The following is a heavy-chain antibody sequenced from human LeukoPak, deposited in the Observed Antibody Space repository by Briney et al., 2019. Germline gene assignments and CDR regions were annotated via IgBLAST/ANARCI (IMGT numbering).Heavy chain of an antibody. CDR3: ARDYWWNYDY. J-gene: IGHJ4*02. D-gene: IGHD1-7*01. V-gene: IGHV3-30-3*01. CDR1: GFTFSDYA. Sequence: GGSLRLSCAASGFTFSDYAMHWVRQAPGKGLEWVAVISKDGSDKYYPGSVRGRFTISRDNSKNTIYLQMDSLRAEDTAIYYCARDYWWNYDYWGQGTLVAVSS. CDR2: ISKDGSDK.